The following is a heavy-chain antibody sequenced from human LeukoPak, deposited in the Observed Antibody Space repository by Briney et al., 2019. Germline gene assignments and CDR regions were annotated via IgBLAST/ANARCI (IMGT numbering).Heavy chain of an antibody. CDR1: GGSFSGYY. CDR3: ARGAVTERTFDY. J-gene: IGHJ4*02. CDR2: INHSGST. D-gene: IGHD2-21*02. V-gene: IGHV4-34*01. Sequence: PSETLSLTCAVYGGSFSGYYWSWIRQPPGKGLEWIGEINHSGSTNYNPSLKSRVTISVDTSKNQFSLKLSSVTAADTAVYYCARGAVTERTFDYWGQGTLVTVSS.